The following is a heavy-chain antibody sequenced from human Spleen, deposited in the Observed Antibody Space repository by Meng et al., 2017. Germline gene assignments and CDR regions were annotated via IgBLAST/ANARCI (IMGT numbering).Heavy chain of an antibody. CDR2: ISSRGGST. Sequence: GGSLRLSCAASGFTFSSYAMSWVRQVPGKGLEWVAAISSRGGSTYYADSVKGRFTISRDNSKNTLYLQMNSLRAEDTAVYYCAKVGTTYYYDSSGYYYVLSGSGPEYYFDYWGQGTLVTVSS. CDR1: GFTFSSYA. J-gene: IGHJ4*02. V-gene: IGHV3-23*01. D-gene: IGHD3-22*01. CDR3: AKVGTTYYYDSSGYYYVLSGSGPEYYFDY.